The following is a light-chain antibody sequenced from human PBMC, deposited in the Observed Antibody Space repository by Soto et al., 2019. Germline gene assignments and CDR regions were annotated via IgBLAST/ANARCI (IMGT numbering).Light chain of an antibody. Sequence: QLVLTQPPSVSGTPGQRVTISCSGSSSNIGSSTVNWYQQLPGTAPIRLIYANNHRPSGVPDRFSASKSGTSASLAISGLRSEDEADYHCAAWDDTLNDLLFGGGTQLTVL. J-gene: IGLJ2*01. CDR1: SSNIGSST. CDR2: ANN. V-gene: IGLV1-44*01. CDR3: AAWDDTLNDLL.